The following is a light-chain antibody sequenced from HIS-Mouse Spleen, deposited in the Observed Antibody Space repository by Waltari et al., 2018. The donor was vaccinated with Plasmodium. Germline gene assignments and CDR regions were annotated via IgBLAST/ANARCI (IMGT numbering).Light chain of an antibody. J-gene: IGKJ5*01. CDR3: QQRSNWLIT. CDR1: QSVSSY. V-gene: IGKV3D-11*02. Sequence: EILLTQSPATLSLSPGERATLSCRASQSVSSYLAWYQQKPGQAPRLPICDASNRATGIPARFSGSWPGTDFTLTISSLEPEDFAVYYCQQRSNWLITFGQGTRLEIK. CDR2: DAS.